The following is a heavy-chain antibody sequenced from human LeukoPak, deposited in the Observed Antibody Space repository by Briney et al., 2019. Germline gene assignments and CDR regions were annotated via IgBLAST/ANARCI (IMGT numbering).Heavy chain of an antibody. CDR2: ISSSSSYI. CDR1: GFTFSNYS. Sequence: PGGSLRLSCAASGFTFSNYSMTWVRQAPGKGLEWVSSISSSSSYIYYADSVKGRFTISRDNAKISLYLQMNGLRAEDTAVYYCARAHNWNYDYYYMDVWGKGTTVTVSS. J-gene: IGHJ6*03. CDR3: ARAHNWNYDYYYMDV. D-gene: IGHD1-20*01. V-gene: IGHV3-21*01.